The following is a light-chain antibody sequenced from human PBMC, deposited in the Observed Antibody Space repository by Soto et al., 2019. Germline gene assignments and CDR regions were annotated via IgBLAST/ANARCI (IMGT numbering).Light chain of an antibody. J-gene: IGKJ1*01. Sequence: EIVMTQSPVTLSVPPGERATLSCRASQSVGRNVAWYQQEPGQAPRLLIYGASTRATGIPARFSGSVSGTEFALTISSLQSEDFAVYYCQQYNNWPRTFGQGTKVDIK. CDR3: QQYNNWPRT. V-gene: IGKV3D-15*01. CDR2: GAS. CDR1: QSVGRN.